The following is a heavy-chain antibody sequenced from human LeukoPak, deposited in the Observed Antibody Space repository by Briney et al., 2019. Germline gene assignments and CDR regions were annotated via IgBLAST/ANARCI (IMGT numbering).Heavy chain of an antibody. D-gene: IGHD3-9*01. CDR3: ARIGGGYDILTGSPDDY. V-gene: IGHV3-21*01. Sequence: PGGSLRLSCAASGFTFSSYSMNWVRQAPGKGLEWVSSISSSSSYIYYADSVKGRFTISRDNAKNSLYLQMNSLRAEDTAVYYCARIGGGYDILTGSPDDYWGQGTLVTVSS. CDR2: ISSSSSYI. J-gene: IGHJ4*02. CDR1: GFTFSSYS.